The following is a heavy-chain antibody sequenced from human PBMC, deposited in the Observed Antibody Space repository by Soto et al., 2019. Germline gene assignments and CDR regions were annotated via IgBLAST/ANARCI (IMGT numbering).Heavy chain of an antibody. CDR1: GFSVGDYY. J-gene: IGHJ6*02. CDR3: ARSSGWRHVFTFDYGLDV. Sequence: QVQLVESGGGLVEPGVSLRLSCAASGFSVGDYYMTWIRQAPGKGLEWLSYSSSSGGYTNYADSVKGRFTISRDNARNSLYLQMDSLRAEDTAVYFCARSSGWRHVFTFDYGLDVWGQGTTVTVSS. CDR2: SSSSGGYT. V-gene: IGHV3-11*06. D-gene: IGHD3-16*01.